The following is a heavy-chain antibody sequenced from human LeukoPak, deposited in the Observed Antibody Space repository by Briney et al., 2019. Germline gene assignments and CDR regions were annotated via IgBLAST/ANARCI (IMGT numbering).Heavy chain of an antibody. J-gene: IGHJ1*01. V-gene: IGHV1-8*01. CDR2: MNPNSGNT. CDR3: ARVPGYNSAEYFQH. Sequence: EASVKVSCKASGYTFTSYDINWVRQATGQGLEWMGWMNPNSGNTGYAQKFQGRVTMTRNTSISTAYMELSSLRSEDTAVYYCARVPGYNSAEYFQHRGQGTLVTVSS. D-gene: IGHD5-24*01. CDR1: GYTFTSYD.